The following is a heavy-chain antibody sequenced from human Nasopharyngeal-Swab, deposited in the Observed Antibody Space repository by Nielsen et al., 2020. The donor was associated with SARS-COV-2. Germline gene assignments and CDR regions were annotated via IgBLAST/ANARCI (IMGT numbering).Heavy chain of an antibody. V-gene: IGHV4-34*01. D-gene: IGHD3-10*01. Sequence: SETLSLTCAVYGGSLSGYYWSWIRQPPGKGLEWIGEINHSGSTNYNPSLKSRVTISVDTSKNQFSLKLSSVTAADTAVYYCARGVRLTRITMVRGPIESVYGMDVWGQGTTVTVSS. J-gene: IGHJ6*02. CDR2: INHSGST. CDR3: ARGVRLTRITMVRGPIESVYGMDV. CDR1: GGSLSGYY.